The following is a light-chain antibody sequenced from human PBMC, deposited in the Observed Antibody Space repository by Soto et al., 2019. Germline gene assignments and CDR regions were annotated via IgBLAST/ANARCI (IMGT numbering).Light chain of an antibody. V-gene: IGLV1-40*01. CDR3: ATWDDSLNSVV. Sequence: QSVLTQPPSVSGAPGQRVTISCTGSSSNIGANYDVHWYQHRPGTAPKLLIFGNNNRPSGVPDRFSGSKSGTSASLAITGLQAEDEGDYYCATWDDSLNSVVFGGGTKLTVL. CDR1: SSNIGANYD. J-gene: IGLJ3*02. CDR2: GNN.